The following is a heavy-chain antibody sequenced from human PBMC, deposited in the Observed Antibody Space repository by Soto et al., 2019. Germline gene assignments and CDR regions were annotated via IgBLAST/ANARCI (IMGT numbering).Heavy chain of an antibody. CDR1: GGTFSSYT. Sequence: QVQLVQSGAEVKKPGSSVKVSCKASGGTFSSYTISWVRQAPGQGLEWMGRIIPILNIAKYAQKFQGRVTITADKSTSTAYMELSSLRSEDTAVYYCARFRGSYGLDVWGQGTTVTVSS. V-gene: IGHV1-69*02. CDR2: IIPILNIA. D-gene: IGHD3-10*01. CDR3: ARFRGSYGLDV. J-gene: IGHJ6*02.